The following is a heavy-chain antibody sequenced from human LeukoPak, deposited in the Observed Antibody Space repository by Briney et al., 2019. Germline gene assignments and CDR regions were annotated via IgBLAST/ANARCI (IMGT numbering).Heavy chain of an antibody. CDR2: ISWNSGSI. Sequence: GRTLRLSCAASGFTFDDYAMHWVRQAPGKGLEWVSGISWNSGSIGYADSVKGRFTISRDNAKNSLYLQMNSLRAEDTALYYCARDRNYPHDYFDFWGQGTLVTVAS. CDR1: GFTFDDYA. V-gene: IGHV3-9*01. J-gene: IGHJ4*02. CDR3: ARDRNYPHDYFDF. D-gene: IGHD4-11*01.